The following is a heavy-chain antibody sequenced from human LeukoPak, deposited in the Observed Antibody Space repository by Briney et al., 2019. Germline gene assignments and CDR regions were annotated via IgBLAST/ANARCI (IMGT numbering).Heavy chain of an antibody. CDR2: ISSSSSYI. Sequence: GGSLRLSCAASGFTFSSYSMNWVRQAPGKGLEWVSSISSSSSYIYYADSVKGRFTISRDNAKNSLYLQMNSLRAEDPAVYYCASSGYSYGNPFDYWGQGTLVTVSS. CDR3: ASSGYSYGNPFDY. D-gene: IGHD5-18*01. CDR1: GFTFSSYS. J-gene: IGHJ4*02. V-gene: IGHV3-21*01.